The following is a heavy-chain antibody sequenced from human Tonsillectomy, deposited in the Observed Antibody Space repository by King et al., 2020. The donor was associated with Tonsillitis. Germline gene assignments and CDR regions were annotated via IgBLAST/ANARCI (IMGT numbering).Heavy chain of an antibody. CDR3: ARVSRGVGAFDI. J-gene: IGHJ3*02. V-gene: IGHV3-30*04. D-gene: IGHD1-26*01. Sequence: VQLVESGGGVVQPGRSLRLSCAASGFTFSSYAMHWVRQAPGKGLEWVAFISFDGSNKYNADSVKGRFTISRDNSKNTLSLQRNSRRAEDTAVYYCARVSRGVGAFDIWGQGTMVTVSS. CDR2: ISFDGSNK. CDR1: GFTFSSYA.